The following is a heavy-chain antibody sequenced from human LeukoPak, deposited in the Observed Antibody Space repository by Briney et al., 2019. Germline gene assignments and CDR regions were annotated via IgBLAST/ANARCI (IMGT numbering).Heavy chain of an antibody. CDR2: INHSGST. D-gene: IGHD3-10*01. CDR1: GWSFSGYY. V-gene: IGHV4-34*01. Sequence: PSETLSLTCAVYGWSFSGYYWSWIRQPPGKGLEWIGEINHSGSTNYNPSLKSRVTISRDTSKNQFSLKLSSVTAADTAVYYCARSGSRGPPDYYGSGSYTYWGQGTLVTVSS. J-gene: IGHJ4*02. CDR3: ARSGSRGPPDYYGSGSYTY.